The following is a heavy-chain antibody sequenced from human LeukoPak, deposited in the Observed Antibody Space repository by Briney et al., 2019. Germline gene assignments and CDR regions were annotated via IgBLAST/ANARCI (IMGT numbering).Heavy chain of an antibody. J-gene: IGHJ4*02. V-gene: IGHV1-46*01. D-gene: IGHD3-10*01. CDR2: INPSGGST. CDR1: GYTFTGYY. CDR3: ARDLDHYYGSGSYTLGY. Sequence: ASVKVSCKASGYTFTGYYMHWVRQAPGQGLEWMGIINPSGGSTSYAQKFQGRVTMTRDTSTSTVYMELSSLRSEDTAVYYCARDLDHYYGSGSYTLGYWGQGTLVTVSS.